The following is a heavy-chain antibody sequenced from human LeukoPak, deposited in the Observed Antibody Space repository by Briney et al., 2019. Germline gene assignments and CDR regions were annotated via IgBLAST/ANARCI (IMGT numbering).Heavy chain of an antibody. CDR1: GFTFRSYW. Sequence: PGGSLRLSCAASGFTFRSYWMSWVRQAPGKGLEWVSAIRPSGDNTYYGDSVKGRFTISRDNSKNTLYLQMNSLRAEDTAVYYCAKDRPYTGGYWGQGTLVTVSS. J-gene: IGHJ4*02. CDR2: IRPSGDNT. D-gene: IGHD1-26*01. CDR3: AKDRPYTGGY. V-gene: IGHV3-23*01.